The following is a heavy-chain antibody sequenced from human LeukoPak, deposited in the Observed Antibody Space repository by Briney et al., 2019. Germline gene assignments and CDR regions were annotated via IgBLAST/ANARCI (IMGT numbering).Heavy chain of an antibody. D-gene: IGHD5-24*01. CDR1: GYTFTSYD. CDR3: ARVGDGLNDAFDM. CDR2: MNPNSGNT. Sequence: ASVKVSCKASGYTFTSYDINWVRQATGQGLEWMGWMNPNSGNTGYAQKFQGRVTITRNTSISTAYMELSRLRSDDTAVYYCARVGDGLNDAFDMWGQGTLVTVSS. J-gene: IGHJ3*02. V-gene: IGHV1-8*03.